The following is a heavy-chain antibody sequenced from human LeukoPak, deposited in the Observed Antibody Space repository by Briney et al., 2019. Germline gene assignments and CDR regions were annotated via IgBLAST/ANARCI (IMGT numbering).Heavy chain of an antibody. CDR1: GFTFSSYA. CDR2: ISYDGSNK. CDR3: ARDGGLVMYYYDSSGYPNY. D-gene: IGHD3-22*01. V-gene: IGHV3-30*04. J-gene: IGHJ4*02. Sequence: SGGSLRLSCAASGFTFSSYAMHWVRQAPGKGLEWVAVISYDGSNKYYADSVKGRFTISRDNSKNTLYLQMNSLRAEDTAVYYCARDGGLVMYYYDSSGYPNYWGQGTLVTVSS.